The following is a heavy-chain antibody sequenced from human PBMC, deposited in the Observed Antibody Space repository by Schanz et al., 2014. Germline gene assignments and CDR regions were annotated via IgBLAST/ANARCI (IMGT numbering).Heavy chain of an antibody. J-gene: IGHJ4*02. V-gene: IGHV4-59*01. Sequence: QVQLQESGPGLMRPSETLSLTCTVAGASIRTYYWSWIRQPPGKGLEWIGYIYYSGSTTYNPSLKSRVTISVDTSKKQFSLNLSSVTAADTAVYYCARGRVVPAAPEFDYWGQGILVTVSS. D-gene: IGHD2-2*01. CDR3: ARGRVVPAAPEFDY. CDR2: IYYSGST. CDR1: GASIRTYY.